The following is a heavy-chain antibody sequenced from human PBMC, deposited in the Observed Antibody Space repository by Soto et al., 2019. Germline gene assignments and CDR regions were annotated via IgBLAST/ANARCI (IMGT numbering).Heavy chain of an antibody. D-gene: IGHD2-21*02. V-gene: IGHV3-30*18. J-gene: IGHJ4*02. CDR3: AKDWGDCGGDCSSIDY. Sequence: QVQLMESGGGVVQPGRSLRLSCAASGFTFSSYGMHWVRQAPGKGLEWVAVISYDGSNKYYADSVKGRFTISRDNSKNTLYLQMNSLRAEDTAVYYCAKDWGDCGGDCSSIDYWGQGTLVTVSS. CDR1: GFTFSSYG. CDR2: ISYDGSNK.